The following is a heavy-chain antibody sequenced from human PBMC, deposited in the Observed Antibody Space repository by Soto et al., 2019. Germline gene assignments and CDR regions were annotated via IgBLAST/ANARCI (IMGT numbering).Heavy chain of an antibody. Sequence: QVQLVQSGAEVKKPGASVKVSCKASGYTFTSYGISWVRQAPGQGLEWMGWISAYNGNTNYAQKLQGRVTMTTDTSTSPADMELRSLRSDDTAVYYCARGYCSSTSCRGDYGMDVWGQGTTVTVSS. CDR1: GYTFTSYG. V-gene: IGHV1-18*01. CDR3: ARGYCSSTSCRGDYGMDV. D-gene: IGHD2-2*01. J-gene: IGHJ6*02. CDR2: ISAYNGNT.